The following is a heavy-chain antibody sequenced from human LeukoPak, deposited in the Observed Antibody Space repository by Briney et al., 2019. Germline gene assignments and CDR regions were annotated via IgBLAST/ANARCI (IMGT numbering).Heavy chain of an antibody. CDR1: GFTFSSYS. CDR3: AKAVYDILAHSYYFDY. D-gene: IGHD3-9*01. V-gene: IGHV3-21*04. Sequence: GGSLRLSCAASGFTFSSYSMNWVRQAPGKGLEWVSSISSSSSYIYYADSVKGRFTISRDNAKNSLHLQMNSLRAEDTAVYYCAKAVYDILAHSYYFDYWGQGTLVTVSS. CDR2: ISSSSSYI. J-gene: IGHJ4*02.